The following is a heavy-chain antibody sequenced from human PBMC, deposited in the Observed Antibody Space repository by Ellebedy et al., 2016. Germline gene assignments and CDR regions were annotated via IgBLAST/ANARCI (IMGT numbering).Heavy chain of an antibody. CDR1: GGSFSGYY. CDR3: ARSVAGTGNFLH. V-gene: IGHV4-59*12. J-gene: IGHJ1*01. D-gene: IGHD6-19*01. CDR2: IYYSGST. Sequence: SETLSLXXAVYGGSFSGYYWSWIRQPPGKGLEWIGYIYYSGSTNYNPSLKSRVTISVDTSKNQFSLKLSSVTAADTAMYYCARSVAGTGNFLHWGQGTLVTVSS.